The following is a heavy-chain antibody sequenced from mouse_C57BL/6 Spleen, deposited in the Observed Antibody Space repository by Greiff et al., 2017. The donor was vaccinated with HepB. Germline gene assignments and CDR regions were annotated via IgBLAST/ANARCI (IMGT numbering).Heavy chain of an antibody. CDR1: GYSFTDYY. Sequence: EVQLQQSGPELVKPGASVKISCKASGYSFTDYYMNWVKQSHGKSLEWIGVINPNNGTTNYNQKFKGKATLTVDQSSSTAYMQLNSLTSEDSAVYYCALSETSFDYWGQCTTLTVSS. CDR3: ALSETSFDY. CDR2: INPNNGTT. V-gene: IGHV1-39*01. J-gene: IGHJ2*01.